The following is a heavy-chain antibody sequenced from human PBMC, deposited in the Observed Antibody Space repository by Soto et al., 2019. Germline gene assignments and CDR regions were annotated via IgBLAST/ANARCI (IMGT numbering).Heavy chain of an antibody. V-gene: IGHV4-31*03. CDR1: GGSISSGGYY. CDR2: IYYSGST. D-gene: IGHD3-22*01. CDR3: ARASTGWLSLPYYFDY. Sequence: SETLSLTCTVSGGSISSGGYYWSWIRQHPGKGLEWIGYIYYSGSTYYNPSLKSRVTISVDTSKNQFSLKLRSVTAADTAVYYCARASTGWLSLPYYFDYWGQGTLVTVSS. J-gene: IGHJ4*02.